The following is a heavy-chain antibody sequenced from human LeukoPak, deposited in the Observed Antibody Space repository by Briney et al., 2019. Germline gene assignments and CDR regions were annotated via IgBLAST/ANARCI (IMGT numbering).Heavy chain of an antibody. V-gene: IGHV1-46*01. CDR2: INPSGGST. CDR3: ARDFNDGWFDP. CDR1: GYTFTSYY. D-gene: IGHD2-8*01. Sequence: ASVKVSCKASGYTFTSYYMHWVRQAPGQGLEWMGIINPSGGSTSYAQKFQGRVTMTRDTSTSTVYMELRSLRSDDTAVYYCARDFNDGWFDPWGQGTLVTVSS. J-gene: IGHJ5*02.